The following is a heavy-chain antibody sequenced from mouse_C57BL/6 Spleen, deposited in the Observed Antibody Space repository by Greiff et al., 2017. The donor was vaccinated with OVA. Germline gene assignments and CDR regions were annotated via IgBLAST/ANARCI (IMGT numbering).Heavy chain of an antibody. Sequence: QVQLQQPGAELVMPGASVKLSCKASGYTFTSYWMHWVKQRPGQGLEWIGEIDPSDSYTNYNQKFKGKSTLTVDKSSSTAYMQLSSLTSEDSAVYYCARSGDGFSCFDYWGQGTTLTVSS. J-gene: IGHJ2*01. V-gene: IGHV1-69*01. CDR3: ARSGDGFSCFDY. CDR1: GYTFTSYW. D-gene: IGHD2-3*01. CDR2: IDPSDSYT.